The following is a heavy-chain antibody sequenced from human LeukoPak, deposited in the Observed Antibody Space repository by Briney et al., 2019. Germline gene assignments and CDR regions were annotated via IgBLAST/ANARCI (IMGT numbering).Heavy chain of an antibody. D-gene: IGHD6-6*01. CDR2: INHSGST. CDR1: GGSLSGYY. J-gene: IGHJ4*02. CDR3: ARGPLVSPWDY. Sequence: SETLSLTCAVYGGSLSGYYWSWIRQPPGKGLEWIGEINHSGSTNYNPSLKSRVTISVDTSKNQFSLKLSSVTAADTAVYYCARGPLVSPWDYWGQGTLVTVSS. V-gene: IGHV4-34*01.